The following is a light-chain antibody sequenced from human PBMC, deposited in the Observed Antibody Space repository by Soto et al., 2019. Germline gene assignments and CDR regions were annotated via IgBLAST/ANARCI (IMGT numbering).Light chain of an antibody. Sequence: EIVVTQSPATLSVSPGERATLSCRASQSVSSNLAWYQQNPGQAPRLLIYGASTRATGIPARISGSGSGTEFTLTISSLQSEDFAVYYCQQYNNWPLTFGEGTRLEIK. CDR2: GAS. J-gene: IGKJ5*01. CDR3: QQYNNWPLT. V-gene: IGKV3-15*01. CDR1: QSVSSN.